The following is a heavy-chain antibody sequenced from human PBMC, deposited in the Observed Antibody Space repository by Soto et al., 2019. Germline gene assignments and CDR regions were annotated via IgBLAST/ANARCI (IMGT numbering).Heavy chain of an antibody. CDR1: GDSVSTTNW. CDR2: ISPSGTT. J-gene: IGHJ4*02. Sequence: QVQLQESGPGLVQPSGTLSLNCGVSGDSVSTTNWWTWVRQPPGKGLEWIGEISPSGTTSYSPSRQSRVAISLDKSTHQFSLKLNSVTAADTAIYYCASDGKYDKKWAFDFWGQGTLVTVSS. D-gene: IGHD1-26*01. CDR3: ASDGKYDKKWAFDF. V-gene: IGHV4-4*02.